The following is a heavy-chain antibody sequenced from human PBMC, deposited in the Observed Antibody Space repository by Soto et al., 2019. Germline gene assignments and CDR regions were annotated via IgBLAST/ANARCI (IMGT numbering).Heavy chain of an antibody. D-gene: IGHD6-19*01. V-gene: IGHV4-59*01. Sequence: SETLSLTCTVSGGSISSYYWSWIRQPPGKGLEWIGYIYYSGSTNYNPSLKSRVTISVDTSKNQFSLKLSSVTAADTAVYYCARVPVAGPGWFDPWGHGTLVTVSS. J-gene: IGHJ5*02. CDR2: IYYSGST. CDR1: GGSISSYY. CDR3: ARVPVAGPGWFDP.